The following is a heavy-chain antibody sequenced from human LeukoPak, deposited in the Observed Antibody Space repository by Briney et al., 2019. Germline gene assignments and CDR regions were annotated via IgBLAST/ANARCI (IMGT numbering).Heavy chain of an antibody. CDR2: IYYSGST. CDR3: ARAGGYDSSGYYPYYFDY. CDR1: GGSISSYY. J-gene: IGHJ4*02. D-gene: IGHD3-22*01. Sequence: SETLSLTCTVSGGSISSYYWSWLRQPPGKGLEWLGYIYYSGSTNYNPSLKSRVTISVDTSKNQFSLKLSSVTAADTAVYYCARAGGYDSSGYYPYYFDYWGQGTLVTVP. V-gene: IGHV4-59*01.